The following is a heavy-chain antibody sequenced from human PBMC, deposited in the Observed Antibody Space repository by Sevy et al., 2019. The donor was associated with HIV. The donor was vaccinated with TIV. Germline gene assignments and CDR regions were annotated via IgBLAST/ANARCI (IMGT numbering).Heavy chain of an antibody. D-gene: IGHD1-1*01. CDR1: GFTFRSFS. CDR3: ARDAARVIVPTAGFDS. V-gene: IGHV3-33*01. Sequence: GGSLRLSCVASGFTFRSFSMHWVRQAPGKGLEWVAAIWYDGRTERYADSVQGRFTISRDNSKKSLYLQMNSLRDEDTAIYYWARDAARVIVPTAGFDSWGLVTLVTVSS. CDR2: IWYDGRTE. J-gene: IGHJ5*01.